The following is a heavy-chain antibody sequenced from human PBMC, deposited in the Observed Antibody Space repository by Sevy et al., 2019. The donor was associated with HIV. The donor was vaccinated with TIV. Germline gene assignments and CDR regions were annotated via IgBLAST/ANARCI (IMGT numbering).Heavy chain of an antibody. Sequence: GGSLRLSCAVSGFAVSDNCMSWVRQSPGKGLEWVSVIFSGGRTSYAYSVKGRLTVSRDNSRNTLYPQMDNLRAEDTATYYCARDRVVHNDYIFVAYYYGMDVWGQGTTVTVSS. CDR2: IFSGGRT. CDR3: ARDRVVHNDYIFVAYYYGMDV. J-gene: IGHJ6*02. V-gene: IGHV3-53*01. D-gene: IGHD4-4*01. CDR1: GFAVSDNC.